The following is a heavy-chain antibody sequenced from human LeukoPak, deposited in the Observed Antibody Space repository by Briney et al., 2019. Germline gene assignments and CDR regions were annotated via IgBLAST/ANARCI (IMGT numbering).Heavy chain of an antibody. D-gene: IGHD3-10*01. CDR1: GGSISNRSYY. V-gene: IGHV4-39*01. CDR2: ISDSGNT. CDR3: ARHYGP. J-gene: IGHJ5*02. Sequence: SETLSLTCTVSGGSISNRSYYWGRIRQPPGKGLEWIGKISDSGNTYYSPSLRSRVTISIDTSKNQFSLKLNSVTAADTAVYYCARHYGPWGQGTLVTVSS.